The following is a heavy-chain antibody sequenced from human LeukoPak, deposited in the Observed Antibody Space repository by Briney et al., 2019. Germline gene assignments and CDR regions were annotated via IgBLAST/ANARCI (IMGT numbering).Heavy chain of an antibody. CDR2: IYYSGST. CDR3: ARDLYDDNRCFDF. CDR1: GGSINNYY. D-gene: IGHD1-14*01. Sequence: SETLSLTCTVSGGSINNYYWSWVRQPPGQGLEWLGYIYYSGSTNYNPSLKSRVTISVDTSKNQFSLRVDSVTAADTAVYYCARDLYDDNRCFDFWGQGILVTVSS. V-gene: IGHV4-59*12. J-gene: IGHJ4*02.